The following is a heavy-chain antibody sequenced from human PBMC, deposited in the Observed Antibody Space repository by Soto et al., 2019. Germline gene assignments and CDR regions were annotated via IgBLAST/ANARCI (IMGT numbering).Heavy chain of an antibody. CDR3: ARGVVLLWFGELLSHFDY. CDR2: IYYSGST. Sequence: QPPGKGLEWIGYIYYSGSTNYNPSLKSRVTISVDTSKNQFSLKLSSVTAADTAVYYCARGVVLLWFGELLSHFDYWGQGTLVTVSS. J-gene: IGHJ4*02. V-gene: IGHV4-59*01. D-gene: IGHD3-10*01.